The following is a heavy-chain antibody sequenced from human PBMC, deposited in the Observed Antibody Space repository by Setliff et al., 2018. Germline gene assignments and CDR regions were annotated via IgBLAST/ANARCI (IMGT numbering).Heavy chain of an antibody. J-gene: IGHJ3*02. Sequence: GSLRLSCAASGFTFVNYWMHWVRQDPGKGLVWVSRVNDDGSSAMYADSVKGRFTISRDNAKNSLYLQMNSLRAEDTAVYYCARDNGPRELLTAFDIWGQGTMVTVSS. CDR3: ARDNGPRELLTAFDI. CDR1: GFTFVNYW. CDR2: VNDDGSSA. D-gene: IGHD1-26*01. V-gene: IGHV3-74*03.